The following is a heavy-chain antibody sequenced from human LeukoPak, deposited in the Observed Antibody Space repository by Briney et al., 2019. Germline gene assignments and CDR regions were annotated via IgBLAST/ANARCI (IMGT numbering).Heavy chain of an antibody. CDR3: ARDLDGSGGNWFDP. CDR1: GFTSSSYA. J-gene: IGHJ5*02. D-gene: IGHD3-10*01. CDR2: ISYDVSNK. V-gene: IGHV3-30*04. Sequence: GGSLRLSCAASGFTSSSYAIHWVRQAPGKGRGWVAVISYDVSNKYYADSAKGRVTISRDNSKNTLYLQMNSLRAEDTAVYYCARDLDGSGGNWFDPWGQGTLVTVSS.